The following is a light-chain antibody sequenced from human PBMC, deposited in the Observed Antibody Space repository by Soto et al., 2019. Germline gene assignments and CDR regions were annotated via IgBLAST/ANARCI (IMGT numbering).Light chain of an antibody. CDR3: QQYGRSPWT. V-gene: IGKV3-20*01. CDR1: QSVASNY. CDR2: AAS. Sequence: EIVLTQSPGTLSLSPGERVTLSCRASQSVASNYLAWYQQKPGQAPRLLIYAASGRATGIPDRFSGSGSGTDFTLNISRLEPEDFAVYYCQQYGRSPWTFGKGTKVEIK. J-gene: IGKJ1*01.